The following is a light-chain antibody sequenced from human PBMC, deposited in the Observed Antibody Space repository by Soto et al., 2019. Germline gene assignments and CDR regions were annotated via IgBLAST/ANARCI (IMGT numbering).Light chain of an antibody. CDR2: EVT. CDR1: SSDVGSYNL. CDR3: CSYAGSNTFV. V-gene: IGLV2-23*02. Sequence: QSALTQPASVSGSPGQSITISCTGTSSDVGSYNLVSWYQQHPGKAPKLIIYEVTKRPSGVSNRFSGSKSGNTASLTISGLQAEDEADYHCCSYAGSNTFVFGTG. J-gene: IGLJ1*01.